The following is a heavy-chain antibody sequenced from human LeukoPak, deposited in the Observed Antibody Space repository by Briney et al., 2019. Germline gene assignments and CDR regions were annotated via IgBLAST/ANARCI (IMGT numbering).Heavy chain of an antibody. CDR2: IYYIRNT. Sequence: PSETLSLTCTVSGASVGSAGYYWSWIRQPPGGGLEWIGYIYYIRNTNYNPSLKSRVTMSLDPSENQFSLKLNSVTAADTAVYYCARTQSQSGSYRYYFGYWGQGTLVTVSS. CDR1: GASVGSAGYY. J-gene: IGHJ4*02. CDR3: ARTQSQSGSYRYYFGY. D-gene: IGHD1-26*01. V-gene: IGHV4-61*08.